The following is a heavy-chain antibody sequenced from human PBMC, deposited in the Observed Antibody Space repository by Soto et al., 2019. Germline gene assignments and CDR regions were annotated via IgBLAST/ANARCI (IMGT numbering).Heavy chain of an antibody. CDR3: ARRSIYYYGSGSYYNEGFDY. CDR1: GGSISSSSYY. Sequence: QLQLQESGPGLVKPSETLSLTCTVSGGSISSSSYYWGWIRQPPGKGLEWIGSIYYSGGTYYNPSLKSRVTIYVDTSRYQFSLKLSSVTTADTAVYYCARRSIYYYGSGSYYNEGFDYWGQGTLVTVSS. J-gene: IGHJ4*02. D-gene: IGHD3-10*01. V-gene: IGHV4-39*01. CDR2: IYYSGGT.